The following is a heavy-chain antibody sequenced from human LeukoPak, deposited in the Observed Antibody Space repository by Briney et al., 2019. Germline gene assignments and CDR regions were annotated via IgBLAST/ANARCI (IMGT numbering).Heavy chain of an antibody. CDR2: FDPEDGET. V-gene: IGHV1-24*01. CDR1: GYTLTELS. CDR3: ATAPLKQWPYYFDY. J-gene: IGHJ4*02. D-gene: IGHD6-19*01. Sequence: ASVSVSCKVSGYTLTELSMHWVRQAPGKGLEWMGGFDPEDGETIYAQKFQGRVTMTEDTSTDTAYMELSSLRSEDTAVYYCATAPLKQWPYYFDYWGQRTLHTVSS.